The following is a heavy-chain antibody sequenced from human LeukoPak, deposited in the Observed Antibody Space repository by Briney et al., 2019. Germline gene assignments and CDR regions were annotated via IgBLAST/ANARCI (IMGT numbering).Heavy chain of an antibody. J-gene: IGHJ1*01. D-gene: IGHD2-2*02. Sequence: PSETLSLTCTVSGGSISSYYWSWIRQPPGKGLEWVSAISGSGGSTYYADSVKGRFTISRDNSKNTLYLQMNSLRAEDTAVYYCAKDEGYCSSTSCYTAEYFQHWGQGTLVTVSS. CDR2: ISGSGGST. CDR1: GGSISSYY. V-gene: IGHV3-23*01. CDR3: AKDEGYCSSTSCYTAEYFQH.